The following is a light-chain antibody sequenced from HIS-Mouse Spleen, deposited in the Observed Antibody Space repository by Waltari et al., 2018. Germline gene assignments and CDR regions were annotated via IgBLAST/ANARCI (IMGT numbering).Light chain of an antibody. CDR3: CSYAGSYTGV. CDR2: DVS. Sequence: QSALTQPRSVSGSPGQSVTISCTGTSSDVGGANYVLRYHQHPDKAPKLMSYDVSTRPSGVPDRFSGAKSGNTASLTISGLQAEDEADYYCCSYAGSYTGVFGTGTKVTVL. J-gene: IGLJ1*01. CDR1: SSDVGGANY. V-gene: IGLV2-11*01.